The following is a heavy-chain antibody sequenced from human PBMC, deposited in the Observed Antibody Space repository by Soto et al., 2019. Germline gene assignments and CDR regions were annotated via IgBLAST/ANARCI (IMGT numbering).Heavy chain of an antibody. J-gene: IGHJ4*02. D-gene: IGHD5-18*01. V-gene: IGHV1-18*01. CDR3: AKGYNYCYGDY. CDR2: IGGYNGNT. Sequence: QVHLVQSGAEVKKPGASVKVSCKASGYTFTTYGISWVRQAPGQGLEWMGWIGGYNGNTNYAQKFQGRVTLTKDTSPSTAYMELRSLRSADTAVYYCAKGYNYCYGDYWGLGTLITVSS. CDR1: GYTFTTYG.